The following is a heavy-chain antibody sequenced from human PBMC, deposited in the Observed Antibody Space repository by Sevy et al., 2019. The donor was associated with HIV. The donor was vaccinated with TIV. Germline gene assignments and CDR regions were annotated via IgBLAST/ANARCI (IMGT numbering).Heavy chain of an antibody. D-gene: IGHD6-13*01. CDR1: GASVSYGNYY. CDR3: VRDRIAAAGGYFDY. J-gene: IGHJ4*02. V-gene: IGHV4-61*01. Sequence: SETLSLTCTVSGASVSYGNYYWTWIRQPPGKGLEWIGYISYIGRTNYNPSLKSRVTISIDTAKNQLSLRLNSVTATDTAVYYCVRDRIAAAGGYFDYWRQGALVTVSS. CDR2: ISYIGRT.